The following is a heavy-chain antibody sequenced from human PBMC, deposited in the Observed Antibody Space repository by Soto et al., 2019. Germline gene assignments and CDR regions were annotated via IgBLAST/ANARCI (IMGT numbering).Heavy chain of an antibody. D-gene: IGHD6-19*01. CDR3: ARPQGSGWRFNALDF. CDR1: GGTFGRNA. Sequence: QVVLVQSGAEMKNPGSSVKVSCKASGGTFGRNAINWVRQAPGQGLEWMGGIIPMFGTANHAQKFRDRIMITADESTNTVYLEVNSLRSEDTAIYYCARPQGSGWRFNALDFWGKGTKVIVSS. V-gene: IGHV1-69*01. J-gene: IGHJ3*01. CDR2: IIPMFGTA.